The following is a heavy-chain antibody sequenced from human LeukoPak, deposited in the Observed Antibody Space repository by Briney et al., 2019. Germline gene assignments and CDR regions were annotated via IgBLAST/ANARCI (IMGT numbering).Heavy chain of an antibody. D-gene: IGHD3-22*01. V-gene: IGHV4-34*01. CDR3: ARTRGFTYYYDSSGYPFDY. CDR2: INHSGST. CDR1: GGSFSGYY. J-gene: IGHJ4*02. Sequence: PSETLSLTCAVYGGSFSGYYWSWIRQPPGKGLEWIGEINHSGSTNYNPSLKSRVTISVDTSKNQFSLKLSSVTAADTAVYYCARTRGFTYYYDSSGYPFDYWGQGTLVTVSS.